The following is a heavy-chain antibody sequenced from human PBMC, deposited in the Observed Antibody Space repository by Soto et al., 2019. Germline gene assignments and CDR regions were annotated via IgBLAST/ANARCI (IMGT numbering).Heavy chain of an antibody. D-gene: IGHD6-6*01. V-gene: IGHV3-21*06. CDR2: ISASGKDT. J-gene: IGHJ6*02. Sequence: LQAPGKGLEWVASISASGKDTFYRHSVKGRFAISRDNAGTSLSLRMDSLRVEDTAVYHCARVHLVAGSAFYCDMDVWGPGTAVTVS. CDR3: ARVHLVAGSAFYCDMDV.